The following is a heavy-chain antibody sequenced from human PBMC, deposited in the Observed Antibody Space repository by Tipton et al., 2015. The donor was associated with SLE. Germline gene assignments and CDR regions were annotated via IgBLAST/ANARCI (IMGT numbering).Heavy chain of an antibody. CDR1: RGSIRSYY. Sequence: TLSLTCTVSRGSIRSYYWSWIRQPPGKGLEWIGYIYYDGSTNYNPSLKSRVTTSVDTSKSQFSLKLSSVTAADTAVYFCARGGDYGDNGFGYWGQGTLVTVSP. CDR2: IYYDGST. D-gene: IGHD4-17*01. CDR3: ARGGDYGDNGFGY. V-gene: IGHV4-59*13. J-gene: IGHJ4*02.